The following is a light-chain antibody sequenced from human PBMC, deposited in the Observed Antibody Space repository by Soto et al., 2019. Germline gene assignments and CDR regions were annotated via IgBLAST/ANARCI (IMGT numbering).Light chain of an antibody. CDR2: EVS. J-gene: IGLJ1*01. CDR3: SSYAGSNTYV. Sequence: QSVLTQPPSASGSPGQSVTISCTGNRSDVGGYNYVSWYQHHPGKAPKLMIYEVSKRPSGVPDRFSGSKSGNTASLTVSGLQAEDEADYYCSSYAGSNTYVFGTGTKLTV. V-gene: IGLV2-8*01. CDR1: RSDVGGYNY.